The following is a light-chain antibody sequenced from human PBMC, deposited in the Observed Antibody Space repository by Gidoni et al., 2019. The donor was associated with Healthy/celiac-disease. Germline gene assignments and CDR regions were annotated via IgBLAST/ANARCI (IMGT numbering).Light chain of an antibody. CDR1: QSISSW. CDR3: QQYNRYPWT. CDR2: DAS. V-gene: IGKV1-5*01. Sequence: DIQMTQSPSTLSASVGDRVTITCRASQSISSWLAWYQQKPGKAPKLLIYDASSLESGVPSRFSGSGSGTEFTLTISSLQPDDFATYYCQQYNRYPWTFXQXTKVEIK. J-gene: IGKJ1*01.